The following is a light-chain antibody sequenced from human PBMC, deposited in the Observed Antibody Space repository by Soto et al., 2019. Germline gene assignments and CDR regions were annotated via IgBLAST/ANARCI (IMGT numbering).Light chain of an antibody. CDR1: SSDVGGYNY. V-gene: IGLV2-14*01. CDR2: EVS. Sequence: QSALTQPASVSGSPGQSITISCTGTSSDVGGYNYVSWYQHHPGKAPKLILYEVSNRPSGVSNRFSGSKSGDTASLIISGLQAEDEDDYYCISYTSSSTLVFGGGTQLTVL. J-gene: IGLJ7*01. CDR3: ISYTSSSTLV.